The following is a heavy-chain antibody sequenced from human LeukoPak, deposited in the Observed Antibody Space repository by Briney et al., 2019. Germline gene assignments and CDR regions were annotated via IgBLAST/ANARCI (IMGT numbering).Heavy chain of an antibody. CDR1: GFTFSSYA. V-gene: IGHV3-64D*06. Sequence: GGSLRLSCSASGFTFSSYAMYWVRQAPGKGLEYVSGISSNGGTTYYADSVKGRFTISRDNSKNTLYLQMSSLRPEDTAVYYCVKNRIGYDSSGHYSYAAFDIWGQGTMVTVSS. J-gene: IGHJ3*02. D-gene: IGHD3-22*01. CDR3: VKNRIGYDSSGHYSYAAFDI. CDR2: ISSNGGTT.